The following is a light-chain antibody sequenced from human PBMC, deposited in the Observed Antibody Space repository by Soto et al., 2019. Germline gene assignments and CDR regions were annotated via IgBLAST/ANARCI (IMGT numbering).Light chain of an antibody. CDR3: SLYTSENTYG. Sequence: QSALTQSQSASGSPGQSVTISCTGTTSDIXXDDLFSWYQHHPGQAPRLIIYEVVKRPSGVPDRFSXSKSGNTASLTVSGLEAAYEADYYCSLYTSENTYGFGPGTKVTVL. V-gene: IGLV2-8*01. CDR2: EVV. J-gene: IGLJ1*01. CDR1: TSDIXXDDL.